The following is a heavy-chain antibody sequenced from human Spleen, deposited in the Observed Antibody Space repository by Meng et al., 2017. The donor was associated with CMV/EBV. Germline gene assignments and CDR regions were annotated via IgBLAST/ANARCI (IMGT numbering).Heavy chain of an antibody. V-gene: IGHV3-48*04. Sequence: GGSLRLSCAASGFDFSKYNMHWVRQAPGKGPEWISYITFGSSIIYYADSVKGRFTISRDNARNSLFLQMNILRAEDTAVYYCARANRYCSSTSCYESYYYYGMDVWGQGTTVTVSS. CDR3: ARANRYCSSTSCYESYYYYGMDV. D-gene: IGHD2-2*01. CDR1: GFDFSKYN. CDR2: ITFGSSII. J-gene: IGHJ6*02.